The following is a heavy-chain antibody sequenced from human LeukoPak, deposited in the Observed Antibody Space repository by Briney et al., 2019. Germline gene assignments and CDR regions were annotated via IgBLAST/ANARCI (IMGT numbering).Heavy chain of an antibody. CDR3: AKDMGAYFEMTSGAFEI. Sequence: PGGSLRLSCAASGFTFSSYEMNWVRQAPGKGLEWVSYISSSGSTIYYADSVKGRFTISRDNAKNSLYLQMNSLRAEDTALYYCAKDMGAYFEMTSGAFEIWGQGTMVTVSS. V-gene: IGHV3-48*03. J-gene: IGHJ3*02. CDR2: ISSSGSTI. CDR1: GFTFSSYE. D-gene: IGHD1-26*01.